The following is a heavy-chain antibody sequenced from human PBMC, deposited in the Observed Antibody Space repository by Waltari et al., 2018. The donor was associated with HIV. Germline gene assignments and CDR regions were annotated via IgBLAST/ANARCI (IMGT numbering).Heavy chain of an antibody. J-gene: IGHJ5*02. CDR2: ISDYNGNT. CDR1: GYTFTSYG. Sequence: QVQLVQSGAEVKKPGASVKVSCKASGYTFTSYGISWVRQAPGQGLEWMGWISDYNGNTNYEKKLQGRVTMTTDTSTSTAYMGLRSLGSDDTAVYYCARVAYYYGSGSPYNWFDPWGQGTLVTVSS. CDR3: ARVAYYYGSGSPYNWFDP. V-gene: IGHV1-18*01. D-gene: IGHD3-10*01.